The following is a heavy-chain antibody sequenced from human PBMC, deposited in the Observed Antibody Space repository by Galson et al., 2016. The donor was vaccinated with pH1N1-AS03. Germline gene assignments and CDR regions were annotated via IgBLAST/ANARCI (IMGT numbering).Heavy chain of an antibody. D-gene: IGHD1-26*01. V-gene: IGHV1-2*04. Sequence: SVKVSCKASGYIFTGFYVHWVGQAPGQGLEWMGWINPNNGVTNYAQKFQAWVTMTGDTSISTAYMELYGLKSDDTAVYYCARDPRGPCSSATCATTYYFGMDVWGQGTTVIVSS. CDR2: INPNNGVT. CDR1: GYIFTGFY. CDR3: ARDPRGPCSSATCATTYYFGMDV. J-gene: IGHJ6*02.